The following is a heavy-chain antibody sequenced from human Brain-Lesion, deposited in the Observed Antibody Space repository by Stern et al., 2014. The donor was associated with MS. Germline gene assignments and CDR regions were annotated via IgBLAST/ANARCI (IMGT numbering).Heavy chain of an antibody. CDR3: ARAVRNQLLSEY. J-gene: IGHJ4*02. CDR2: MNPYSGNT. D-gene: IGHD2-2*01. V-gene: IGHV1-8*01. Sequence: QVQLGQSGAEVEKPRASVTVACKASGYTISSYDITWVRPPSRPGLEWMGWMNPYSGNTGYAQKFKGRVSMTSHPSISTVYMELTSLASDDTAVYFCARAVRNQLLSEYWGQGTLVTVSS. CDR1: GYTISSYD.